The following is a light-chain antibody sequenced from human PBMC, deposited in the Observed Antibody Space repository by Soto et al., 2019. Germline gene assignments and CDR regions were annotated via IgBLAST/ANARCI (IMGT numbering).Light chain of an antibody. CDR1: QSVSSN. Sequence: EIMITQSPATLSVYPGERATLSCRASQSVSSNLAWYQQKPGQAPRLLIYGASTRATGIPARFSGDGSGTEFTLTISSLQSEDFAVYYCQQYNNWPPLTFDGGTKVDI. CDR2: GAS. J-gene: IGKJ4*01. V-gene: IGKV3-15*01. CDR3: QQYNNWPPLT.